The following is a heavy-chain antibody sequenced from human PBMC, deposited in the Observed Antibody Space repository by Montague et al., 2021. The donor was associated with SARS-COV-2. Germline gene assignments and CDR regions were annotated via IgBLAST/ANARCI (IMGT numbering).Heavy chain of an antibody. Sequence: SETLSLTCTISGGSMRRYYWTWIRQLPGKELEWIGSIYDSGGARYNPSLKSRVSISVDASKNQFSLRVTSVTAADTAVYFCARRGTGNYELLDYWGQGTLGTVSS. D-gene: IGHD3-3*01. V-gene: IGHV4-59*01. CDR3: ARRGTGNYELLDY. CDR2: IYDSGGA. CDR1: GGSMRRYY. J-gene: IGHJ4*02.